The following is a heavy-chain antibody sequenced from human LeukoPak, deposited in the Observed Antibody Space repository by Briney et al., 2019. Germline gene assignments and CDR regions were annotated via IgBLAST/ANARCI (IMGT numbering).Heavy chain of an antibody. CDR3: ARDQEPLYYYGMDV. CDR1: GFTFSSYG. D-gene: IGHD1-14*01. Sequence: PGRSLRLSCAASGFTFSSYGMHWVRQAPGKGLEWVAVISYDGSNKYYADSVKGRFTISRDNSKNTLYLQMNSLRAEDTAVYYCARDQEPLYYYGMDVWGKGTTVTVSS. V-gene: IGHV3-30*03. J-gene: IGHJ6*04. CDR2: ISYDGSNK.